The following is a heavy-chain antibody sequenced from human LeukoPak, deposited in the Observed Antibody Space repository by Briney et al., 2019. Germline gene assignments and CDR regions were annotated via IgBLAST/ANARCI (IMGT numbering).Heavy chain of an antibody. CDR3: ARADYYYGPGSYYPFDP. CDR1: GGSISSYY. Sequence: SETLSLTCTVSGGSISSYYWSWIRQPPGKGLEWIGYIYYSGSTNYNPSLKSRVTISVDTSKNQFSLKLSSVTAADTAVYYCARADYYYGPGSYYPFDPWGQGTLVTVSS. V-gene: IGHV4-59*01. D-gene: IGHD3-10*01. CDR2: IYYSGST. J-gene: IGHJ5*02.